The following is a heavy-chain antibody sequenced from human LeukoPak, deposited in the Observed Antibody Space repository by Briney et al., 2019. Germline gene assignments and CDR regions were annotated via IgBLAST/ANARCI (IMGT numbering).Heavy chain of an antibody. CDR2: IYYSGST. CDR1: GGSISSYY. D-gene: IGHD3-22*01. V-gene: IGHV4-59*06. CDR3: ARAQDDSSGYPPYYFDY. Sequence: PSETLSLTCTVSGGSISSYYWSWIRQHPGKGLEWIGYIYYSGSTYYNPSLKSRVTISVDTSKNQFSLKLSSVTAADTAVYYCARAQDDSSGYPPYYFDYWGQGTLVTVSS. J-gene: IGHJ4*02.